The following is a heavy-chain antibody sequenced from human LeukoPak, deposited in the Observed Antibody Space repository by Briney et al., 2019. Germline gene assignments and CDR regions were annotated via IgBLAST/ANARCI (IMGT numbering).Heavy chain of an antibody. CDR2: ISSSGSTI. V-gene: IGHV3-48*03. D-gene: IGHD3-9*01. Sequence: PGGSLRLSCAASGFTFSSYEMNWGRQAPGKGLEWVSYISSSGSTIYYADSVKGRFTISRDNAKNSLYLQMNSLRAEDTAVYYCARQLRYFDWLLGGFDYWGQGTLVTVSS. CDR1: GFTFSSYE. CDR3: ARQLRYFDWLLGGFDY. J-gene: IGHJ4*02.